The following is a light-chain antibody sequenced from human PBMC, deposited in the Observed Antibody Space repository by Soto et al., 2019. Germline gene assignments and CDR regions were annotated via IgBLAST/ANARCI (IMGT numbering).Light chain of an antibody. CDR2: GAS. CDR1: QSVSSSY. V-gene: IGKV3-20*01. J-gene: IGKJ3*01. Sequence: EIVLTQSPGTLSLSPGERATLSCRASQSVSSSYLAWYQQKPGQAPRLLIYGASSRATGIPDRFSGSGSGTDFTLTISRLEPEDFAVYYCQQYGSSPITFGPGNKLDIK. CDR3: QQYGSSPIT.